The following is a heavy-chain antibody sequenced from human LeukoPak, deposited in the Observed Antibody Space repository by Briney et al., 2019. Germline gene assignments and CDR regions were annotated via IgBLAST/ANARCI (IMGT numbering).Heavy chain of an antibody. V-gene: IGHV4-39*07. D-gene: IGHD3-10*01. CDR1: GGSISSSSYY. J-gene: IGHJ6*02. Sequence: SETLSLTCTVSGGSISSSSYYWDWIRQPPGKGLEWIGSIYYSGSTYYNPSLKSRVTISVDTSKNQFSLKLSSVTAADTAVYYCAIGEIDPVYYYYGMGVWGQGTTVTVSS. CDR2: IYYSGST. CDR3: AIGEIDPVYYYYGMGV.